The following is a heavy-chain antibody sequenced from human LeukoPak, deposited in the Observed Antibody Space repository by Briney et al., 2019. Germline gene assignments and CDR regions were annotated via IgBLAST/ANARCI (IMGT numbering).Heavy chain of an antibody. V-gene: IGHV4-39*01. Sequence: PSETLSLTCTVSGGSISSGGYYWSWIRQHPGKGLEWIGSICYSGSTYYNPSLKSRVTISVDTSKNQFSLKLSSVTAADTAVYYCARQGFIFSHWFDPWGQGTLVTVSS. D-gene: IGHD3-16*02. CDR2: ICYSGST. CDR3: ARQGFIFSHWFDP. J-gene: IGHJ5*02. CDR1: GGSISSGGYY.